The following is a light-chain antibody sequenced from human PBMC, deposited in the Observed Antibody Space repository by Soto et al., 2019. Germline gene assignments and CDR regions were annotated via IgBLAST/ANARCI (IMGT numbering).Light chain of an antibody. CDR1: QSIGNW. V-gene: IGKV1-5*03. CDR2: KAS. Sequence: DVQMTQTPSSLSASVGDRVILTCRAIQSIGNWLAWYQQKPGKAPKLLIYKASSLESGVPTRFSGSGSGTDFTLTISSLQPEDFATYYCQQYNSYVFGPGTKVDIK. CDR3: QQYNSYV. J-gene: IGKJ3*01.